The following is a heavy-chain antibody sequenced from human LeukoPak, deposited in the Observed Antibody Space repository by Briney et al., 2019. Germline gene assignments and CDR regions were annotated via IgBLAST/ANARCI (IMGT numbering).Heavy chain of an antibody. CDR2: ITRSSSNI. Sequence: GGSLRLSCAASGFTLSTYTMNWVRQAPGKGLKWVSSITRSSSNIFYADSVKGRFTISRDNAKNSLYLQMNSLRAEDTAVYYCARVAGEFRDYWGQGTLVTVSS. J-gene: IGHJ4*02. V-gene: IGHV3-21*01. CDR3: ARVAGEFRDY. D-gene: IGHD3-10*01. CDR1: GFTLSTYT.